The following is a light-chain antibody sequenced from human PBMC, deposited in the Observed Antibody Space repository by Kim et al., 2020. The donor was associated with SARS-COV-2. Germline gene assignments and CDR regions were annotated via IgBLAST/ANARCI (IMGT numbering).Light chain of an antibody. CDR3: QVWDSSSDHVV. Sequence: ATGETARITCGGNNIGSKSVHWYQQKPGQAPVLVIYYDSDRPSGIPERFSGSNSENTATLTISRVEAGDEADYYCQVWDSSSDHVVFGGGTKVTVL. J-gene: IGLJ2*01. CDR2: YDS. CDR1: NIGSKS. V-gene: IGLV3-21*04.